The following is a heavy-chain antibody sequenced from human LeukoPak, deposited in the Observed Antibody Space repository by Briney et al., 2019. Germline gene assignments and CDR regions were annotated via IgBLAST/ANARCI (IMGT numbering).Heavy chain of an antibody. CDR2: IYTSGST. V-gene: IGHV4-61*02. D-gene: IGHD3-22*01. J-gene: IGHJ3*02. Sequence: SQTLSLTCTVSGGSISSGSYYWSWIRQPAGKGLEWIGRIYTSGSTNYNPSLKSRVTISVDTSKNQFSLKLSSVTAADTAVYYCARGVRYYDSSGYYKDAFDIWGQGTMVTVSS. CDR3: ARGVRYYDSSGYYKDAFDI. CDR1: GGSISSGSYY.